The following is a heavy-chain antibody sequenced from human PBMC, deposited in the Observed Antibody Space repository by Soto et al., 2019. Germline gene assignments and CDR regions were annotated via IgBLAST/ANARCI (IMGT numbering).Heavy chain of an antibody. Sequence: SETLSLTCTVSGGSINNYYWTWIRQPPGKGLEWIGYISYSGRTTYNPSLKSRVTISVDTSKKQFSLNLSSVTAADTAVYYCARVVWVETTIIFAYRGQGSSVTVSS. CDR2: ISYSGRT. CDR3: ARVVWVETTIIFAY. D-gene: IGHD3-16*01. J-gene: IGHJ4*02. CDR1: GGSINNYY. V-gene: IGHV4-59*01.